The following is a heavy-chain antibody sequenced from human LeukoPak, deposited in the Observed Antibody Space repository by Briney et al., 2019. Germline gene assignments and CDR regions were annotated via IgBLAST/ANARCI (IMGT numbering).Heavy chain of an antibody. CDR1: GFTFSSNG. Sequence: HPGRSLRLSCAASGFTFSSNGMHWVRQAPGKGLEWVAVIWYDGSNKYYADSVKGRFTISRDNSKNTLYLQMNSLRAEDTAVYYCARDSTKYSGYDDFDYWGQGTLVTVSS. V-gene: IGHV3-33*01. CDR3: ARDSTKYSGYDDFDY. D-gene: IGHD5-12*01. J-gene: IGHJ4*02. CDR2: IWYDGSNK.